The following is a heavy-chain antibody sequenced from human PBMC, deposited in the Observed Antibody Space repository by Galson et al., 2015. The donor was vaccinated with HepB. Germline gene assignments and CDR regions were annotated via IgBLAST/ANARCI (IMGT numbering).Heavy chain of an antibody. CDR3: ALQGMTVPVGVYYYGMDV. J-gene: IGHJ6*02. V-gene: IGHV3-30*02. CDR2: IRYHGNNK. D-gene: IGHD6-19*01. Sequence: SLRLSCAASGLPFSNYGMHWVRQAPGKGLEWVSFIRYHGNNKYYADSVKGRFTISRDNSKNTLYLQMNSLRAEDTAVYYCALQGMTVPVGVYYYGMDVWGQGTTVTVSS. CDR1: GLPFSNYG.